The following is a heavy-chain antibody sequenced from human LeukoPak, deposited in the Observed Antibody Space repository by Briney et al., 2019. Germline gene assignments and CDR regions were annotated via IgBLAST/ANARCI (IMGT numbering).Heavy chain of an antibody. J-gene: IGHJ3*02. CDR2: ISSSGSTI. CDR3: ARDPRPAYCSGGSCYSGAFDI. Sequence: QPGGSLRLSCAASGFTFSSYEMNWVRQAPGKGLEWVSYISSSGSTIYYADSVKGRFTISRDNAKNSLYLQMNSLRAEDTAVYYCARDPRPAYCSGGSCYSGAFDIWGQGTMVTVSS. V-gene: IGHV3-48*03. CDR1: GFTFSSYE. D-gene: IGHD2-15*01.